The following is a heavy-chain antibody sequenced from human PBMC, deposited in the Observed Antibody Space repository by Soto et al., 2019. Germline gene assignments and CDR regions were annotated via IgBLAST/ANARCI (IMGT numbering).Heavy chain of an antibody. V-gene: IGHV1-69*02. Sequence: QVQLVQSGAEVKKPGSSVKVSCKASGGTFSSYTISWVRQAPGQGLEWMGRIIPILGIANYAQKFQGRVTMTADKSTSTADMELSSMRSEDTAVYYCARPPSSSKYGMDVWGQGTTVTVSS. CDR3: ARPPSSSKYGMDV. J-gene: IGHJ6*02. D-gene: IGHD6-13*01. CDR2: IIPILGIA. CDR1: GGTFSSYT.